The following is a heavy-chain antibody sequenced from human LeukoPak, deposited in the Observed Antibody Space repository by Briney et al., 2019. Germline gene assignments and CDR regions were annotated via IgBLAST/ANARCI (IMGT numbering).Heavy chain of an antibody. V-gene: IGHV3-7*01. CDR1: GFRFTIYS. D-gene: IGHD3-10*01. CDR3: ARESSVVRGVITDFDY. Sequence: GGSLRLSCTTSGFRFTIYSMTWVRQAPGKGLEWVANIKADGSEKYYVDSVKGRFTISRDNAKNSLYLQMNSLRAEDTAVYYCARESSVVRGVITDFDYWGQGTLVTVSS. J-gene: IGHJ4*02. CDR2: IKADGSEK.